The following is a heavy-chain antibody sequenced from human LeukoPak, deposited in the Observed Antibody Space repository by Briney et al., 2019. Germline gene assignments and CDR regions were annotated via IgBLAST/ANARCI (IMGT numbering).Heavy chain of an antibody. Sequence: ASVKVSCKASGYTFNGYYMHWVRQAPGQGLEWMGWIYPNSGGIYYAQKFRGRVTMTSDTSTSTAYMELSRLRSDDTAVYYCARDAAFGGVIVTWGQETLVTVSS. CDR3: ARDAAFGGVIVT. J-gene: IGHJ5*02. V-gene: IGHV1-2*02. D-gene: IGHD3-16*02. CDR1: GYTFNGYY. CDR2: IYPNSGGI.